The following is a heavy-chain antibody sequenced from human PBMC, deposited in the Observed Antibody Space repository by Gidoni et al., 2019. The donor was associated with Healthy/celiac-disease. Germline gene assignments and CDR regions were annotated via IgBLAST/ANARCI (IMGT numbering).Heavy chain of an antibody. V-gene: IGHV4-59*08. Sequence: QVQLQESGPGLVKPSETLSLTCTVSGGSISSYYWSWIRQPPGKGLEWIGYIYYSGSTNYNPSLKSRATISVDTSKNQFSLKLSSVTAADTAVYYCARRLPTGPYFDYWGQGTLVTVSS. CDR2: IYYSGST. CDR1: GGSISSYY. D-gene: IGHD3-16*01. J-gene: IGHJ4*02. CDR3: ARRLPTGPYFDY.